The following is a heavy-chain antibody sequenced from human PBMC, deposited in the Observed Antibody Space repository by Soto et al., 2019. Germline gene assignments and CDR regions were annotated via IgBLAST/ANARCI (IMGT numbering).Heavy chain of an antibody. Sequence: ASVKVSCKVSGYTLTELSVHWVRQAPGKGLEWMGGFDPEDGETIYAQKFQGRVTMTEDTSTDTAYMELSSLRSEDTAVYYCATGVVIPHYYYYGMDVWGQGTTVTVSS. CDR3: ATGVVIPHYYYYGMDV. J-gene: IGHJ6*02. V-gene: IGHV1-24*01. CDR1: GYTLTELS. CDR2: FDPEDGET. D-gene: IGHD3-3*01.